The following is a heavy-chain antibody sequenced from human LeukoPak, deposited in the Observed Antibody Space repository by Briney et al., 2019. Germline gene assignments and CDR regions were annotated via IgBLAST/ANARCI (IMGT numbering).Heavy chain of an antibody. CDR2: INPNSGDT. D-gene: IGHD1-26*01. Sequence: ASVKVSCKTSGYTFSDYYIHWIRQAPGQGLEWVGWINPNSGDTDYAQKFQGRVTMTRDTSISTAYMELSRLRSDDTAVYYCARVGGSSSVGATSGYAFDIWGQGTMVTVSS. J-gene: IGHJ3*02. V-gene: IGHV1-2*02. CDR1: GYTFSDYY. CDR3: ARVGGSSSVGATSGYAFDI.